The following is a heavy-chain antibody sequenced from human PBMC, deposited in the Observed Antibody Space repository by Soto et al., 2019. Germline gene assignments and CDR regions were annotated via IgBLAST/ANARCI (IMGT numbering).Heavy chain of an antibody. CDR1: GFSLSNAGLG. J-gene: IGHJ5*02. Sequence: QVTVKESGPVLVNPTETLTLTCTVSGFSLSNAGLGVSWIRQPPWKALEWLANIFSNDEKSYSTYLKSRIIHSKDTSKIQVVLNMTNIGPVDTATYYFVSTYSSSWYWFDPWGQGTLVTVSS. CDR2: IFSNDEK. CDR3: VSTYSSSWYWFDP. V-gene: IGHV2-26*04. D-gene: IGHD6-13*01.